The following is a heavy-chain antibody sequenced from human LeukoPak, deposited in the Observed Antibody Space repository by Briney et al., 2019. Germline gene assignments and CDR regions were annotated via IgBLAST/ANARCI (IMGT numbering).Heavy chain of an antibody. CDR3: ARGLVVVPARIENVYVDTAMDGDY. CDR1: GYTFTGYY. Sequence: ASVKVSCKASGYTFTGYYMHWVRLAPGQGLEWMGWINPNSGGTHYAQKFQGRVTMTRDTSISTAYMELSRLRSDDTAVYYCARGLVVVPARIENVYVDTAMDGDYWGQGTLVTVSS. CDR2: INPNSGGT. D-gene: IGHD5-18*01. V-gene: IGHV1-2*02. J-gene: IGHJ4*02.